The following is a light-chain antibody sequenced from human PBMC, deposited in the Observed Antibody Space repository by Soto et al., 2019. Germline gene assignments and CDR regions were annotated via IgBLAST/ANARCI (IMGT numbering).Light chain of an antibody. CDR2: DAS. J-gene: IGKJ5*01. Sequence: DIQMTQSPSTLSASVGDRVTITCRASQSISSWLAWYQQKPGKAPKLLIYDASTLESGVPSRFSGSGPGTDFTLTISSLEPEDFAVYYCQQRSNWRITFGQGTRLEIK. CDR1: QSISSW. V-gene: IGKV1-5*01. CDR3: QQRSNWRIT.